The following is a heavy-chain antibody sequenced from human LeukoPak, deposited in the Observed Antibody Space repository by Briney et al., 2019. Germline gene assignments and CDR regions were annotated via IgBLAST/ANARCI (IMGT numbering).Heavy chain of an antibody. CDR2: IYYSGST. V-gene: IGHV4-59*08. CDR3: ARRDSSGYYPGAFDI. D-gene: IGHD3-22*01. J-gene: IGHJ3*02. Sequence: TSETLSLTCTVSGGSISSYYWSWIRQPPGKGLEWIGYIYYSGSTNYNPSLKSRVTISVDTSKNQFSLKLSSVTAADTAVYYCARRDSSGYYPGAFDIWGQGTMVTVS. CDR1: GGSISSYY.